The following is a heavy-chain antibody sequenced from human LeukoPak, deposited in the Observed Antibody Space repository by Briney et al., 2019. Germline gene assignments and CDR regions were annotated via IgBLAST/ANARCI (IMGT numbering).Heavy chain of an antibody. CDR3: AKSLRFLEWLPLFDP. V-gene: IGHV3-23*01. J-gene: IGHJ5*02. Sequence: PGGSLRLSCAASGFTFSSYAMSWVRQAPGKGLEWVSAISGSGGSTYHADSVKGRFTISRDNSKNTLYLQMNSLRAEDTAVYYCAKSLRFLEWLPLFDPWGQGTLVTVSS. D-gene: IGHD3-3*01. CDR2: ISGSGGST. CDR1: GFTFSSYA.